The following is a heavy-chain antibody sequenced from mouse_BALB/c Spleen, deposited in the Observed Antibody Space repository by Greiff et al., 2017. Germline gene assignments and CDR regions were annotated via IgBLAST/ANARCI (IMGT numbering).Heavy chain of an antibody. D-gene: IGHD3-3*01. CDR1: GYTFTSYW. J-gene: IGHJ4*01. CDR3: TRSRKRDFDYAMDY. V-gene: IGHV1S22*01. Sequence: LQQPGSELVRPGASVKLSCKASGYTFTSYWMHWVKQRPGQGLEWIGNIYPGSGSTNYDEKFKSKATLTVDTSSSTAYMQLSSLTSEDSAVYYCTRSRKRDFDYAMDYWGQGTSVTVSS. CDR2: IYPGSGST.